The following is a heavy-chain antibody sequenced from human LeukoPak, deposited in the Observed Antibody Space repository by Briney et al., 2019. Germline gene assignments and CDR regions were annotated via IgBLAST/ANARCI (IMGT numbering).Heavy chain of an antibody. J-gene: IGHJ4*02. V-gene: IGHV3-23*01. CDR3: AKGARYVVGATKFDY. Sequence: GGSLRLSCAASGFTFSINAMSWVRQAPGKGLEWVSAISGSGGSTYYADSVKGRFTISRDNSKNTLYLQMNSLRAEDTAVYYCAKGARYVVGATKFDYWGQGTLVTVSS. CDR1: GFTFSINA. CDR2: ISGSGGST. D-gene: IGHD1-26*01.